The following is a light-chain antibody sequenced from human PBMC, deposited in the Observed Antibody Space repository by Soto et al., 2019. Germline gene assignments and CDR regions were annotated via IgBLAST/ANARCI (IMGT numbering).Light chain of an antibody. CDR3: CSYAGSYTFRV. V-gene: IGLV7-46*01. J-gene: IGLJ2*01. CDR2: DTS. Sequence: QSAVTQEPSLTVSPGGTVTLTCGSSTGAVTSGHYPYWFQQKPGQAPRTLIYDTSNKHSWTPARFSGSLLGGKAALTLSSAQPEDEAEYYCCSYAGSYTFRVFGGGTQLTVL. CDR1: TGAVTSGHY.